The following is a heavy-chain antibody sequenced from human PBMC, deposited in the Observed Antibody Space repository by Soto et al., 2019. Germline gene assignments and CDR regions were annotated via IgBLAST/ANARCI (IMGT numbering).Heavy chain of an antibody. Sequence: GGSLRLSCAASGFTFSSYWMHWVRQAPGKGLVWVSRMNEDGGTTDYADSVKGRFTISRNNAKNTLYLQMNSLRVEDTAVYYCASDLSGRADVWGQGTTVTVSS. CDR3: ASDLSGRADV. CDR1: GFTFSSYW. V-gene: IGHV3-74*01. CDR2: MNEDGGTT. J-gene: IGHJ6*02. D-gene: IGHD3-10*01.